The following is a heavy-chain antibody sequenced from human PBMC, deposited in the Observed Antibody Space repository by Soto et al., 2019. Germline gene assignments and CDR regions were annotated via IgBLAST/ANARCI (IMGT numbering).Heavy chain of an antibody. CDR1: GGSISSGDYY. D-gene: IGHD3-10*01. CDR3: ARRKSSPYFDY. V-gene: IGHV4-30-4*01. J-gene: IGHJ4*02. Sequence: QVQLQESGPGLVKPSQTLSLTCTVSGGSISSGDYYWSWIRQPPGKGLECIGYIYYSGSTYYNPSPKSRVTISVDTSKNHFSLQLSSVTAADTAVYYCARRKSSPYFDYWGQGTLVTVSS. CDR2: IYYSGST.